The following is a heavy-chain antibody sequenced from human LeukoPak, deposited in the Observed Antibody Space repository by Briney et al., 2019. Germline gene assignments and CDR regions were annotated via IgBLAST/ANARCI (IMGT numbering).Heavy chain of an antibody. CDR2: VSSGAGTI. CDR3: ARDAADSNFLNWFDP. CDR1: GFTFSSYA. D-gene: IGHD4-11*01. Sequence: QPGGSLRLSCAAPGFTFSSYAMSWVRQAPGKGLEWVSYVSSGAGTIYYADSVKGRFTISRDDAKNSVYLQMNNLRVEDTAVYYCARDAADSNFLNWFDPWGQGTLVIVSS. J-gene: IGHJ5*02. V-gene: IGHV3-48*03.